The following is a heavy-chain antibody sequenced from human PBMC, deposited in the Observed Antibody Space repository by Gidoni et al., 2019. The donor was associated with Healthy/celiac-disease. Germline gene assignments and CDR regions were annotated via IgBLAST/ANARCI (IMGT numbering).Heavy chain of an antibody. CDR2: ISSNGGST. CDR3: ARGREWLVGASDY. CDR1: GFTFSSYA. V-gene: IGHV3-64*01. J-gene: IGHJ4*02. Sequence: EVQLVESGGGLVQPGGSLRLSCAASGFTFSSYAMHWVRQAPGKGLEYVSAISSNGGSTYYANSVKGRFTISRDNSKNTLYLQMGSLRAEDMAVYYCARGREWLVGASDYWGQGTLVTVSS. D-gene: IGHD6-19*01.